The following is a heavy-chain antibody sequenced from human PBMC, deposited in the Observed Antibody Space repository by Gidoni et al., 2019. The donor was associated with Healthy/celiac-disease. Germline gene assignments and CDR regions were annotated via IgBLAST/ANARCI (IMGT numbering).Heavy chain of an antibody. CDR3: ARGPYYYDSSGYARLDAFDI. D-gene: IGHD3-22*01. J-gene: IGHJ3*02. V-gene: IGHV1-18*01. CDR1: GYTFTSYG. CDR2: ISAYNGNT. Sequence: QVQLVQSGAEVKKPGASVKVSCKASGYTFTSYGIIWVRQAPGQGLEWMGWISAYNGNTNYAQKLQGRVTMTTDTSTSTAYMELRSLRSDDTAVYYCARGPYYYDSSGYARLDAFDIWGQGTMVTVSS.